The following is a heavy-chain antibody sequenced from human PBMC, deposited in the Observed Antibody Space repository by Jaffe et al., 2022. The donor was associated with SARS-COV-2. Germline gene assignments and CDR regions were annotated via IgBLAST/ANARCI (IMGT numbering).Heavy chain of an antibody. CDR2: INPSGGST. V-gene: IGHV1-46*04. CDR1: GYTFTSYY. CDR3: ARDRGIAAAGTGVGRDYYMDV. Sequence: QVQLVQSGAEVKKPGASVKVSCKASGYTFTSYYMHWVRQAPGQGLEWMGIINPSGGSTSYAQKLQGRVTMTRDTSTSTVYMELSSLRSEDTAVYYCARDRGIAAAGTGVGRDYYMDVWGKGTTVTVSS. J-gene: IGHJ6*03. D-gene: IGHD6-13*01.